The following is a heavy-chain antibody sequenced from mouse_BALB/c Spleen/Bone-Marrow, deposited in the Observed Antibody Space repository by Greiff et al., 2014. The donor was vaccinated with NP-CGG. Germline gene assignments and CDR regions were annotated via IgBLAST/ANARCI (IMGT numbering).Heavy chain of an antibody. V-gene: IGHV14-3*02. D-gene: IGHD1-1*01. CDR3: ARYRYYGSSYAMDY. J-gene: IGHJ4*01. CDR1: GFNIKDTY. CDR2: IDPANGNT. Sequence: SGAELVKPGASVKLSCTASGFNIKDTYMHWVMQRPEQGLERIGRIDPANGNTKYDPKFQGKATITADTSSNTAYLQLSSLTSEDTAVYYCARYRYYGSSYAMDYWGQGTSVTVSS.